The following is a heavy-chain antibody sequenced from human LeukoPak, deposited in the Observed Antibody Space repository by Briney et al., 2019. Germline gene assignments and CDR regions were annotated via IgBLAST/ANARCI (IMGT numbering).Heavy chain of an antibody. J-gene: IGHJ3*02. D-gene: IGHD3-22*01. Sequence: SQTLSLTCTVSGGSISSGGYYWSWIRQHPGKGLEWIGYIYYSGSTYYNPSLKSRVTISVDTSKNQFSLKLSSVTAADTAVYYCARGDSSGHYAAFDIWGQGTMVTVSS. V-gene: IGHV4-31*03. CDR1: GGSISSGGYY. CDR3: ARGDSSGHYAAFDI. CDR2: IYYSGST.